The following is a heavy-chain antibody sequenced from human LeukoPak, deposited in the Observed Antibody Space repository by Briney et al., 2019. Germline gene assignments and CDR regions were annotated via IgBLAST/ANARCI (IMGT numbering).Heavy chain of an antibody. CDR3: ARTLYGVNTWFDY. CDR1: GYSFTSYW. J-gene: IGHJ4*02. Sequence: GESLKILCWASGYSFTSYWIGWGRQKAGKGVEWMGIIIPGDSDNRYSPSFEDQVTISADKSTSTASLQSSSLKASDTAMYYCARTLYGVNTWFDYWGQGTLVTVSS. D-gene: IGHD4/OR15-4a*01. CDR2: IIPGDSDN. V-gene: IGHV5-51*01.